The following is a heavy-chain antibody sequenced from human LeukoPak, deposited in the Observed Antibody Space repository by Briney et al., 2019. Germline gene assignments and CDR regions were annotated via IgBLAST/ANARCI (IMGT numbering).Heavy chain of an antibody. J-gene: IGHJ4*02. CDR2: INPSGGST. CDR3: ARGMAVAGTKGYYFDY. Sequence: GASVKVSCKASGYTFTGYYMHWVRQAPGQGLEWMGIINPSGGSTSYAQKFQGRVTMTRDMSTSTVYMELSSLRSEDTAVYYCARGMAVAGTKGYYFDYWGQGTLVTVSS. D-gene: IGHD6-19*01. CDR1: GYTFTGYY. V-gene: IGHV1-46*01.